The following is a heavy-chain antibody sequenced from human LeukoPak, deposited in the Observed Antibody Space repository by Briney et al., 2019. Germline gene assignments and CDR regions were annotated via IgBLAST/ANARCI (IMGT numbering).Heavy chain of an antibody. J-gene: IGHJ4*02. V-gene: IGHV4-61*02. Sequence: PSETLSLTCTVSGGSISSGSYYWSWIRQPAGKGLEWIGRIYANGDTNYNPSLKSRVTISVDTSKKQFSLKLSSVTAADTAVYYCARRYDFWSGYPPPLDYWGQGTLVTVSS. D-gene: IGHD3-3*01. CDR1: GGSISSGSYY. CDR3: ARRYDFWSGYPPPLDY. CDR2: IYANGDT.